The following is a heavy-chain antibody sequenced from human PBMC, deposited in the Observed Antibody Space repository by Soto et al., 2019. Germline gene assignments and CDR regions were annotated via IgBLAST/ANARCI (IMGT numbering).Heavy chain of an antibody. CDR2: ISWNSAKI. CDR3: ARSSRGVSYGYFDN. V-gene: IGHV3-9*01. D-gene: IGHD5-18*01. Sequence: GGSLSLSWVASGFTFDDHAMHWVRQVPGKGLEWVSGISWNSAKIDYGDSVKGRFTISRDNAKNSLYLQMDSLRTEDTAFYYCARSSRGVSYGYFDNWGQGALVTVSS. CDR1: GFTFDDHA. J-gene: IGHJ4*02.